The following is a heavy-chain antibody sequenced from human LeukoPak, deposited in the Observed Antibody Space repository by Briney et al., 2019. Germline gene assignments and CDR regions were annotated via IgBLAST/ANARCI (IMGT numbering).Heavy chain of an antibody. Sequence: GGSLRLSCAASGFALSSYSMNWVRQAPGKGLEWVSSISSSSDYIYYADSVKGRFTISRDDAKNSLYLQMNSLRDEDTAMYYCARDRTSTWPLREIDYWGQGTLVTVSS. CDR2: ISSSSDYI. J-gene: IGHJ4*02. CDR1: GFALSSYS. V-gene: IGHV3-21*01. CDR3: ARDRTSTWPLREIDY.